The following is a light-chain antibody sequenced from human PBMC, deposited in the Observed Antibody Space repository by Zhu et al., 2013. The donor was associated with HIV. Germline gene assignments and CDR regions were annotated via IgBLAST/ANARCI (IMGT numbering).Light chain of an antibody. CDR2: AAS. Sequence: DIQLTQSPSFLSASVGDRVTITCRASQDINRYLAWYQQKPGKPPKLLVYAASTTQSGVPSRFGGRGSGTEFTLTISSLHPDDFATYYCLHYDSHPYTFGQGTQLEI. J-gene: IGKJ2*01. CDR3: LHYDSHPYT. V-gene: IGKV1-9*01. CDR1: QDINRY.